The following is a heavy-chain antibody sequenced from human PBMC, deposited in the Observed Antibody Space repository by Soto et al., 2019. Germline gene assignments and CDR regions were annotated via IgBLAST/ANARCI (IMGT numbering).Heavy chain of an antibody. Sequence: SGPTLVNPTQTLTLTCTFSGFSLSTSGVGVGWIRQPPGKALEWLALIYWNDDKRYSPSLKSRLTITKDTSKNQVVLTMTNMDPVDTATYYCAHGEEYMVRGVIAWFDPWGQGTLVTVSS. CDR3: AHGEEYMVRGVIAWFDP. CDR2: IYWNDDK. V-gene: IGHV2-5*01. J-gene: IGHJ5*02. D-gene: IGHD3-10*01. CDR1: GFSLSTSGVG.